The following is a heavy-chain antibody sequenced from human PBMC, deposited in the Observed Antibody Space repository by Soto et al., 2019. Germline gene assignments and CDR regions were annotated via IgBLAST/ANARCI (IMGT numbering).Heavy chain of an antibody. CDR1: GGSISTYY. V-gene: IGHV4-59*01. D-gene: IGHD7-27*01. CDR3: ARVPGP. CDR2: VYHSGTT. Sequence: PSETLSLTCTVSGGSISTYYWTWIRQSPGKGPEWIGYVYHSGTTNYNPSLESRVTMSLDTSKNQFSLKLSAVTTADTAVYYCARVPGPWGQGTLVTVSS. J-gene: IGHJ5*02.